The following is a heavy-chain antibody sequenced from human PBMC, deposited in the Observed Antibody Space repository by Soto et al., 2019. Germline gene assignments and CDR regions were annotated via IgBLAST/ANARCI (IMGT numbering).Heavy chain of an antibody. J-gene: IGHJ3*02. CDR1: GGTFSSYT. Sequence: QVQLVQSGAEVKKPGSSVKVSCKASGGTFSSYTISWVRQAPGQGLEWMGRIIPILGIANYAQKFQGRVTITADKSTSTAYMELSSLRSEDTAVYYCARADCSGGSCYSLDYAFDIWGQGTIVTVSS. CDR3: ARADCSGGSCYSLDYAFDI. CDR2: IIPILGIA. D-gene: IGHD2-15*01. V-gene: IGHV1-69*02.